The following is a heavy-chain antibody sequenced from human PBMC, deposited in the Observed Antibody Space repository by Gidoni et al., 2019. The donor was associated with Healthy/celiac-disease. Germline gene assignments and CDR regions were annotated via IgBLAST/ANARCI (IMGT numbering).Heavy chain of an antibody. J-gene: IGHJ6*02. V-gene: IGHV3-11*01. Sequence: QVQLVESGGGLVKPGGSLRLSCAASGFTFRDYYMSWIRQAPGKGLEWGSYISSSGSTIYYADSVKGRFTISRDNAKNSLYLQMNSLRAEDTAVYYCARDTEKSRGSGSYYNPPPGYGMDVWGQGTTVTVSS. CDR2: ISSSGSTI. D-gene: IGHD3-10*01. CDR1: GFTFRDYY. CDR3: ARDTEKSRGSGSYYNPPPGYGMDV.